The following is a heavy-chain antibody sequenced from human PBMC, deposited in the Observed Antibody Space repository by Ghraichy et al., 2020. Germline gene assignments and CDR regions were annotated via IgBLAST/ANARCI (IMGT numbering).Heavy chain of an antibody. V-gene: IGHV4-59*11. J-gene: IGHJ3*02. CDR1: GGSISGHY. Sequence: SETLSLTCTVSGGSISGHYWSWIRQPPGKGLEWIGFIYYSGSTNYNPSLKSRVTISVDTSKNQFFLKLSSVTAADTAVYYCARGPNYFYDSSGYPAFEIWGQGTMVTVAS. CDR2: IYYSGST. D-gene: IGHD3-22*01. CDR3: ARGPNYFYDSSGYPAFEI.